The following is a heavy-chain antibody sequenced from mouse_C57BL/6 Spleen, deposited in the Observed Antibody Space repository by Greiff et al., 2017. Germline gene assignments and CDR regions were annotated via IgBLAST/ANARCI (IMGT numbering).Heavy chain of an antibody. CDR2: IHPNSGST. V-gene: IGHV1-64*01. CDR1: GYTFTSYW. D-gene: IGHD1-1*01. J-gene: IGHJ1*03. CDR3: AREGSGRGYFDV. Sequence: QVQLQQSGAELVKPGASVKLSCKASGYTFTSYWMHWVKQRPGQGLEWIGMIHPNSGSTNYNEKFKSKATLTVDKSSSTAYMQPSSLTSEDSAVYYCAREGSGRGYFDVWGTGTTVTVSS.